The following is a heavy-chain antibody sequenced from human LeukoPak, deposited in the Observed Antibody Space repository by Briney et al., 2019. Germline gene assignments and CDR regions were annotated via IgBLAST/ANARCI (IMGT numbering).Heavy chain of an antibody. D-gene: IGHD6-19*01. CDR1: GYTFTSYD. J-gene: IGHJ4*02. Sequence: ASVKVSCKASGYTFTSYDINWVRQATGQGLEWMGWMNPNSGNTGYAQKFQGRVTITRNTSISTAYMELSSLRSEDTAVYYRARGQGRSGWYGLSSYWGQGTLVTVSS. CDR3: ARGQGRSGWYGLSSY. CDR2: MNPNSGNT. V-gene: IGHV1-8*03.